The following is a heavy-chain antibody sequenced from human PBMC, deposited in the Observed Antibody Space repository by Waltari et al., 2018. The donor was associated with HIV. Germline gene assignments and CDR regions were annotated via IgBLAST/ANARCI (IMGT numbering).Heavy chain of an antibody. CDR1: GDSITTGSNN. V-gene: IGHV4-31*03. CDR2: IYYSGNT. D-gene: IGHD3-10*01. Sequence: QVQLQESGPGLVKPSQTLSLMCTVSGDSITTGSNNWTWIRQNPGKGLEWIGYIYYSGNTNYNPSLKSRVTMSVDTSKNRFYLRLTSVTATDTAMYYCTRGRDYFDPWGQGTLVTVSS. CDR3: TRGRDYFDP. J-gene: IGHJ5*02.